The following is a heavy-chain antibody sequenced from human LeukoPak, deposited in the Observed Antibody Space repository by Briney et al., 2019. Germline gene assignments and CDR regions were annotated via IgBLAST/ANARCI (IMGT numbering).Heavy chain of an antibody. Sequence: PGGSLRLSCAASGFTFSSYWMHWVRQAPGKGLVWVSRINSDGSSTSYADSVKGRFTISRDNAKNSLYLQMNSLRAEDTALYYCGKDISAGGMDVWGQGTTVTVSS. J-gene: IGHJ6*02. V-gene: IGHV3-74*01. CDR1: GFTFSSYW. CDR2: INSDGSST. CDR3: GKDISAGGMDV. D-gene: IGHD3-10*01.